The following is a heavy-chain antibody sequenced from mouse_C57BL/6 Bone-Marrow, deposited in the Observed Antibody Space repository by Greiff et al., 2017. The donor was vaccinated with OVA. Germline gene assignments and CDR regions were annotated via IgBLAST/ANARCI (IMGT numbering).Heavy chain of an antibody. CDR2: IDPSDSYT. V-gene: IGHV1-69*01. CDR3: ARFHYDYDEGWAMDY. J-gene: IGHJ4*01. D-gene: IGHD2-4*01. Sequence: VQLQQSGAELVMPGASVKLSCKASGYTFTSYWMHWVKQRPGQGLEWIGEIDPSDSYTNYNQKFKGKSTLTVDKSSSTAYMQLSSLTSEDSAVYYCARFHYDYDEGWAMDYWGQGTSVTVSS. CDR1: GYTFTSYW.